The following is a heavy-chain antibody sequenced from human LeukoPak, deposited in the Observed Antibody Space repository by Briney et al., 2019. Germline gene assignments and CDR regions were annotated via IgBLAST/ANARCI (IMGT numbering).Heavy chain of an antibody. CDR1: GFTVSSNY. CDR2: IYNDGSS. CDR3: AREHLAAAAADY. Sequence: GGSLRLSCVASGFTVSSNYMSWVRQAPGKGLEWVSVIYNDGSSYYADSVKGRFTISRDNAKNSLFLQMDSLRVEDTAVYYCAREHLAAAAADYWGQGTLVTVSS. D-gene: IGHD6-25*01. J-gene: IGHJ4*02. V-gene: IGHV3-66*01.